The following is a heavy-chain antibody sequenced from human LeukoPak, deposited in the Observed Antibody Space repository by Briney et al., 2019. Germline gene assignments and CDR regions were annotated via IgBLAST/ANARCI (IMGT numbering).Heavy chain of an antibody. J-gene: IGHJ4*02. CDR3: ESSRDSSGND. V-gene: IGHV3-7*03. CDR1: GFSFSSYW. CDR2: IRYDGSAK. Sequence: PGGSLGLSCRASGFSFSSYWMSWVRQAPGKGLEWVANIRYDGSAKYYVDSVKGRFTIFRDNAKSSLYLQMNSLTVDDTAVYYCESSRDSSGNDWGQGNLATVSS. D-gene: IGHD3-22*01.